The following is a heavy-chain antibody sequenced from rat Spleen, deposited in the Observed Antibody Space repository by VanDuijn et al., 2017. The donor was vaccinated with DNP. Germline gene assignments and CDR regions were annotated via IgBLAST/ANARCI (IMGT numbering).Heavy chain of an antibody. CDR1: GYSITSHY. CDR2: ISYSGGT. V-gene: IGHV3-1*01. CDR3: ARVQLGYYALDA. D-gene: IGHD1-5*01. J-gene: IGHJ4*01. Sequence: EVQLQESGPGLVKPSQSLSLTCSVTGYSITSHYWGWIRKFPGNKMEWIGHISYSGGTHYNPSLKSRIPITRDTAKNQFFLQLNSVTTEDTATYYCARVQLGYYALDAWGQGTSVTVSS.